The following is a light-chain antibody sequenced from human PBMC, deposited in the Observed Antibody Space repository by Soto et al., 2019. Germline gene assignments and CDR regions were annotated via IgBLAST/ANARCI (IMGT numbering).Light chain of an antibody. J-gene: IGKJ1*01. CDR1: RRIGKW. Sequence: DTQLTQSPSTLSAVVGDSVTITCRASRRIGKWLAWYQQKPGKAPKLLIFYGSTLESGVPSRFSGSGSGTDFSLTINSLQPDDFATYYCQQYTSYSQAFGQGTKVEFK. CDR2: YGS. V-gene: IGKV1-5*01. CDR3: QQYTSYSQA.